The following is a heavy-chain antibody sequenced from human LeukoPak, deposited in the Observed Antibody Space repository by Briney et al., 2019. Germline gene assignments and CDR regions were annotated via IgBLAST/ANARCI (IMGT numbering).Heavy chain of an antibody. CDR1: GFTFSSYG. V-gene: IGHV3-33*01. J-gene: IGHJ4*02. CDR2: IWYDGSNK. CDR3: ARDLSSSGWYDY. Sequence: GGSLRLSCAASGFTFSSYGMHWVRQAPGKGLEWVAVIWYDGSNKYYADSMKGRFTISRDNSKNTLYLQMNSLRAEDTAVYYCARDLSSSGWYDYWGQGTLVTVSS. D-gene: IGHD6-19*01.